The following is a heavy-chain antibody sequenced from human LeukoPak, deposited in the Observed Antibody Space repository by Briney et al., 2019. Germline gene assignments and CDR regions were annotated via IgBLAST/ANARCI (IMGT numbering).Heavy chain of an antibody. V-gene: IGHV3-11*06. Sequence: GGSLRLSCAASGFTFSDYYMSWIRQAPGKGLEWVTYISGSSSYTNYADSVKGRFTISRDNAKNSLYLQMNSLRAEDTAVYYCARHGLYDSSDYWTFQHWGQGTLVTVSS. CDR3: ARHGLYDSSDYWTFQH. J-gene: IGHJ1*01. CDR1: GFTFSDYY. D-gene: IGHD3-22*01. CDR2: ISGSSSYT.